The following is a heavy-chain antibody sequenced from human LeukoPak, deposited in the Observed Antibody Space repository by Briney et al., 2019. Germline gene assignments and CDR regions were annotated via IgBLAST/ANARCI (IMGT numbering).Heavy chain of an antibody. D-gene: IGHD3-22*01. J-gene: IGHJ4*02. CDR1: GGSISSHY. CDR2: IYYSGST. V-gene: IGHV4-59*11. CDR3: ARRSGVLDSRDSRYYFDH. Sequence: SETLSLTCIVSGGSISSHYWSWIRQPAGKGLEYIGYIYYSGSTDYNPSLKSRVTISLDTSKNQFSLNLTSVTAADTAVYYCARRSGVLDSRDSRYYFDHWGQGTLVTVSS.